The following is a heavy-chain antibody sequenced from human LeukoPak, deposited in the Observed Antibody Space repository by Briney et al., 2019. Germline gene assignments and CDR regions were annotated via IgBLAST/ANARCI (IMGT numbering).Heavy chain of an antibody. D-gene: IGHD2-15*01. CDR1: GFTFSSYA. Sequence: GGSLRLSCAASGFTFSSYAMHWVRQAPGKGLEWVAVISHDGSNKYYADSVKGRFTISRDNAKNSLYMQMNSLRAEDTAVYYCVRQRRYCSGDSCYQRTFDYWGQGTLVTVSS. CDR3: VRQRRYCSGDSCYQRTFDY. CDR2: ISHDGSNK. V-gene: IGHV3-30-3*01. J-gene: IGHJ4*02.